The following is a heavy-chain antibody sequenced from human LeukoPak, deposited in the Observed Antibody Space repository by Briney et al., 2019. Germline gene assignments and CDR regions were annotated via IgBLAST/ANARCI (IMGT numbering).Heavy chain of an antibody. CDR3: ARGPNRITMMIGDAFDI. CDR1: GGSISSYY. Sequence: SSETLSLTCTVSGGSISSYYWSWIRQPAGKGLEWIGRIYTSGSTSYNPSLKSRVTMSVDTSKNQFSLKLSSVTAADTAVYYCARGPNRITMMIGDAFDIWGQGTMVTISS. D-gene: IGHD3-22*01. CDR2: IYTSGST. V-gene: IGHV4-4*07. J-gene: IGHJ3*02.